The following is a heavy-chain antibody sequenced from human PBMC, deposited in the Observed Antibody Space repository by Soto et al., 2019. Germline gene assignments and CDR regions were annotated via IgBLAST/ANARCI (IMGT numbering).Heavy chain of an antibody. J-gene: IGHJ4*02. CDR2: FSSKGVTT. CDR1: GFTFSSYD. Sequence: EVQLAESGGGMVQPGGSLRLSCVASGFTFSSYDMHWVRRAPGKGLEYVSSFSSKGVTTYYGNSVKGRFTISRDNSKNTLYLQMGSLRAEDMAVYYCVRRVSGNYDYWGQGTLVTVSS. V-gene: IGHV3-64*01. D-gene: IGHD1-7*01. CDR3: VRRVSGNYDY.